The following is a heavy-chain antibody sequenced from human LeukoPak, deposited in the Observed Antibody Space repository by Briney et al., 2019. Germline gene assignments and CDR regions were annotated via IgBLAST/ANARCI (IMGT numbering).Heavy chain of an antibody. CDR2: ISAYNSYT. J-gene: IGHJ4*02. CDR3: ARGYFDSSGYRYFYDN. D-gene: IGHD3-22*01. Sequence: GASVKVSCKASGYTFTSHAMHWVRQAPGQGLEWMGWISAYNSYTNYARKFQPTVTMTTDTSTKTAFLELRNLKADDTAVYYCARGYFDSSGYRYFYDNWGQGTLVTVSS. V-gene: IGHV1-18*01. CDR1: GYTFTSHA.